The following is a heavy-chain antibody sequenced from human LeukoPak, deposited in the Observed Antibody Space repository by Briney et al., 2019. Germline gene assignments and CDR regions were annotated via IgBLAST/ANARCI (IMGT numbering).Heavy chain of an antibody. V-gene: IGHV3-30*18. D-gene: IGHD1-7*01. CDR1: GFTFSSYG. CDR2: VSYDGSNN. J-gene: IGHJ4*02. Sequence: GGSLRLPCAASGFTFSSYGMHWVRQAPGKGLEWVAVVSYDGSNNYYADSVKGRFTISRDNSKNTLYLQMNSLRAEDTAVYYCAKDEEGNLLYPKPDYWGQGTLVTVSS. CDR3: AKDEEGNLLYPKPDY.